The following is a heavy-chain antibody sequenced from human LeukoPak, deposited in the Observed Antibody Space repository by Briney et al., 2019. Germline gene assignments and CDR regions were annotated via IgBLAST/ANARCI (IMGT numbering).Heavy chain of an antibody. V-gene: IGHV3-30-3*01. CDR1: GFTFSSYA. CDR3: ARARPVRGAFLSSWWFDP. J-gene: IGHJ5*02. CDR2: ISYDGSNK. D-gene: IGHD3-10*01. Sequence: GRSLRLSCAASGFTFSSYAMHWVRQAPGKGPEWVAVISYDGSNKYYADSVKGRFTISRDNSKNTLYLQMNSLRAEDTAVYYCARARPVRGAFLSSWWFDPWGQGTLVTVSS.